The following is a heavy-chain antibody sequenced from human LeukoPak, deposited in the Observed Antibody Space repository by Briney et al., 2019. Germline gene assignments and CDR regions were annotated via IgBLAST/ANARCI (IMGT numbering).Heavy chain of an antibody. J-gene: IGHJ6*02. D-gene: IGHD3-9*01. CDR2: IYTSGST. CDR1: GGSISSGSYY. CDR3: ARVLRYFDWRGDGMDV. Sequence: SQTLSLTCTVSGGSISSGSYYWSWIRQPAGKGLEWIGRIYTSGSTNYNPSHKSRVTISVDTSKNQFSLKLSSVTAADTAVYYCARVLRYFDWRGDGMDVWGQGTTVTVSS. V-gene: IGHV4-61*02.